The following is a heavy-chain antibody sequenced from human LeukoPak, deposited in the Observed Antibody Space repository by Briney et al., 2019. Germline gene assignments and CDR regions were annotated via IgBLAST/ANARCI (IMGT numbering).Heavy chain of an antibody. CDR1: GFSFSTYA. Sequence: AGGSLRLSCTASGFSFSTYAMTWVRQAPGKGLEWISSTSSGSRYIYYADSVRGRFTISRDNTKNSLYLLMNNLRAEDTAIYYCARDRPTGASRVFVVQWGQGTPVTVSS. D-gene: IGHD2-15*01. V-gene: IGHV3-21*06. CDR3: ARDRPTGASRVFVVQ. CDR2: TSSGSRYI. J-gene: IGHJ4*02.